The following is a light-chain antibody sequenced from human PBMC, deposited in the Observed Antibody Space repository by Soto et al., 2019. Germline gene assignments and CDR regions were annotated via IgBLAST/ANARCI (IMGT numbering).Light chain of an antibody. Sequence: EIVMTQSPATLSVSPGERVTLSCRASQSVSSNLAWYQQKPGQAPRLLIYGASTRATGIPARFSGSGSGTGFTLTISSLQSEDFAVYYCQQYNNWPPWTVGQGTKVEIK. CDR3: QQYNNWPPWT. V-gene: IGKV3-15*01. CDR2: GAS. CDR1: QSVSSN. J-gene: IGKJ1*01.